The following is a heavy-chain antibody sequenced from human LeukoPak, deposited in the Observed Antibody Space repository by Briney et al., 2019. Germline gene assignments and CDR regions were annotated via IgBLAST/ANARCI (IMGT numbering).Heavy chain of an antibody. Sequence: SETLSLICTVSGGSISSYYWSWIRQPPGKGLEWIGYIYYSGSTNYNPSLKSRVTISVDTSKNQFSLKLSSVTAADTAVYYCARGTWIQLWSPNTNYYFDYWGQGTLVTVSS. CDR2: IYYSGST. CDR3: ARGTWIQLWSPNTNYYFDY. D-gene: IGHD5-18*01. J-gene: IGHJ4*02. V-gene: IGHV4-59*01. CDR1: GGSISSYY.